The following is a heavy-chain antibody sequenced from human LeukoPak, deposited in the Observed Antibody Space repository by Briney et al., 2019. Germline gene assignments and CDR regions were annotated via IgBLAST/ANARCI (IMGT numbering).Heavy chain of an antibody. CDR1: GGSISSYY. CDR2: IYYSGST. D-gene: IGHD1-26*01. J-gene: IGHJ4*02. Sequence: SETLSLTCTVSGGSISSYYWSWIRQPPGKGLEWIGYIYYSGSTNYNPSLKSRVTISVDTSKNQFSLKLSSVTAADTAVYYCARMYSGSYVDYWGQGTLVTVSS. V-gene: IGHV4-59*01. CDR3: ARMYSGSYVDY.